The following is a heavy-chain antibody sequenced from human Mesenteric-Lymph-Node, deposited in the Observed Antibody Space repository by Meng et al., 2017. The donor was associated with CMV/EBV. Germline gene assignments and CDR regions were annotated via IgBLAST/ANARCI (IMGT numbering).Heavy chain of an antibody. Sequence: GGSLRLSCAASGFTFSSHWMHWVRQVPGKGRVWVSTITNGGSRTFYADSVKGRFTISGDNAKNTVYMQMDSLSAEDTAVYYYEDVEAGWGQGTLVTVSS. J-gene: IGHJ4*02. CDR2: ITNGGSRT. CDR3: EDVEAG. CDR1: GFTFSSHW. V-gene: IGHV3-74*01. D-gene: IGHD5-24*01.